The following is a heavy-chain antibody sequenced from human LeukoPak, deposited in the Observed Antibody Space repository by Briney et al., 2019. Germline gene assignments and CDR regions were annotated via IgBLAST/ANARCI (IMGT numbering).Heavy chain of an antibody. V-gene: IGHV3-7*01. CDR3: ATGYSYGPDY. Sequence: GGSLTLSCAVSGFTFSSYWMNWVRQAPGKGLEWVANIKQDGSEKYYVDSVKGRFTISRDNAKNSLYLQMNSLRAEDTAVYYCATGYSYGPDYWGQGTLVTVSS. CDR2: IKQDGSEK. CDR1: GFTFSSYW. D-gene: IGHD5-18*01. J-gene: IGHJ4*02.